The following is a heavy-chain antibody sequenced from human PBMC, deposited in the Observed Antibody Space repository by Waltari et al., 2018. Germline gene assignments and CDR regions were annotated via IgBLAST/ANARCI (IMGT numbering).Heavy chain of an antibody. CDR2: SYSGGST. V-gene: IGHV3-53*01. Sequence: EVQLVESGGGLIQPGGSLRLSCAASGFTVSSNYMSWVRQAPGKGVGWFSVSYSGGSTYSADSVKGRFTISRDNSKNTLYLQMNSLRAEDTAVYYCARWELLGWFDPWGQGTLVTVSS. CDR1: GFTVSSNY. J-gene: IGHJ5*02. D-gene: IGHD1-26*01. CDR3: ARWELLGWFDP.